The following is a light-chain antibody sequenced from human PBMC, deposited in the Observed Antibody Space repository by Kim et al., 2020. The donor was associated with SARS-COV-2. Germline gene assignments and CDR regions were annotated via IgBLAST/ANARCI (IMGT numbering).Light chain of an antibody. CDR1: SLRSYY. Sequence: SSELTQDPAVSVALGQTVRITCQGDSLRSYYATWYQQKPGQAPIVVIYGKNNRPSGIPDRFSGSSSGNTASLTITGTQAGDEADYYCNSRDINDNAVFGG. CDR3: NSRDINDNAV. CDR2: GKN. V-gene: IGLV3-19*01. J-gene: IGLJ2*01.